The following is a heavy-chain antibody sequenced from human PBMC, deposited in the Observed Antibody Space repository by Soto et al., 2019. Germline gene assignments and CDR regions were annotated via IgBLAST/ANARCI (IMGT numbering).Heavy chain of an antibody. Sequence: GGSLRLSCAASGFTFSSYAMSWVRQAPGKWLEWVSAISGSGGSTYYADSVKGRFTISRDNSKSTLYLQMNSLRAEDTAVYYCAKDLMSYSSSGNYWGQGXLVTVSA. CDR1: GFTFSSYA. V-gene: IGHV3-23*01. CDR3: AKDLMSYSSSGNY. CDR2: ISGSGGST. J-gene: IGHJ4*02. D-gene: IGHD6-6*01.